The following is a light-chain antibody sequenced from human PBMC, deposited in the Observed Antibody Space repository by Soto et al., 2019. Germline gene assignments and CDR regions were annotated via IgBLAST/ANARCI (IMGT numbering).Light chain of an antibody. Sequence: EIVLTQSPATLSLSPGERATLSCRASQSVTTFLAWYQQRPGQVPRLLIYDASNRATGIPARFSGSGSGTDFTLTISGLEPEDFGLYYCQQRSDWPPITFGQGTRREIK. V-gene: IGKV3-11*01. CDR2: DAS. CDR3: QQRSDWPPIT. J-gene: IGKJ5*01. CDR1: QSVTTF.